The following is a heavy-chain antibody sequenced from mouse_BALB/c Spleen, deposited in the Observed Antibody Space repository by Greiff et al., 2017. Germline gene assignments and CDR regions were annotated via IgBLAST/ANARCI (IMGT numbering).Heavy chain of an antibody. CDR3: AREGTTATDYAMDY. V-gene: IGHV1S41*01. J-gene: IGHJ4*01. Sequence: DLVKPGASVKLSCKASGYTFTSYWINWIKQRPGQGLAWIGRIAPGSGSTYYNEMFKGKATLTVDTSSSTAYIQLSSLSSEDSAVYFCAREGTTATDYAMDYWGQGTSVTVSS. CDR2: IAPGSGST. D-gene: IGHD1-2*01. CDR1: GYTFTSYW.